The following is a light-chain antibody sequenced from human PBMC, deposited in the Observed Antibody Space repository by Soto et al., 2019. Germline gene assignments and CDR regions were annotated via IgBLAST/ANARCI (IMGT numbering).Light chain of an antibody. CDR1: QNINTW. V-gene: IGKV1-5*03. Sequence: DIPMTQSPSTVSASVGDRITITCRSSQNINTWLAWYQQKPGKAPKLLIYRASTLDSGVPSRFSGSGSGTAFTLTVSSLQPDDFATYYCQQYNTSPWTFGQGTRVDIK. CDR2: RAS. CDR3: QQYNTSPWT. J-gene: IGKJ1*01.